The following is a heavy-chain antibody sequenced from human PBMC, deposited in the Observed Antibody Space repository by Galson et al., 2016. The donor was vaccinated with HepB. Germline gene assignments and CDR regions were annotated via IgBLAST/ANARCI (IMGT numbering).Heavy chain of an antibody. V-gene: IGHV5-51*01. J-gene: IGHJ3*02. D-gene: IGHD2-2*01. Sequence: QSGAEVKKPGESLKISCKASADSFTTYWIAWVRQMPGRGLEWMGIIYPSGSDTRYSPSFQGRVTISADKSNNTAYLQWSTLKASDTAMYFCARQKYCSSVRCCDPLDAVGIWGQATMVTVSP. CDR3: ARQKYCSSVRCCDPLDAVGI. CDR1: ADSFTTYW. CDR2: IYPSGSDT.